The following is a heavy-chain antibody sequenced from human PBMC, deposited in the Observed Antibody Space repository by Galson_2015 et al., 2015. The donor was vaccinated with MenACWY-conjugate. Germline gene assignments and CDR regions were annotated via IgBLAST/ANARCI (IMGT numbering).Heavy chain of an antibody. CDR3: AIDPGGTFPNIFDY. J-gene: IGHJ4*02. D-gene: IGHD2-8*02. CDR1: GYTLTSYG. CDR2: INTYNGNT. V-gene: IGHV1-18*04. Sequence: SVKVSCKASGYTLTSYGISWVRRAPGQGLERMGWINTYNGNTKYTQNLQGRVTITTDTSTSTIYMELRILRSDDTAVYFCAIDPGGTFPNIFDYWGQGTLVTVSS.